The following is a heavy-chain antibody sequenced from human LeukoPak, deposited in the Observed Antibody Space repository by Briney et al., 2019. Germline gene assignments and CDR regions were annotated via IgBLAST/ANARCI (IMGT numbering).Heavy chain of an antibody. J-gene: IGHJ4*02. D-gene: IGHD5-12*01. CDR1: GFTFSSYD. V-gene: IGHV3-13*05. Sequence: GGSLRLSCAASGFTFSSYDMHWVRQATGKGLEWVSAIGTAGDPYYPGSVKGRFTISRENAKNSLYLQMDRLRAGDTAVYYCARGGYSGYDLDYWGQGTLVTVSS. CDR3: ARGGYSGYDLDY. CDR2: IGTAGDP.